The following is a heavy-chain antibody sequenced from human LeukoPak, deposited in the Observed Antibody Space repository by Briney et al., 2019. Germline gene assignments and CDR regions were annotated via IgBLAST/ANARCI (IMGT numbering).Heavy chain of an antibody. J-gene: IGHJ4*02. D-gene: IGHD1-26*01. CDR3: AKDRPLYSGSQHFDY. Sequence: GRSLRLSCAASGFSFSSYGMHRVRQAPGKGLEWVAVIAYDGSKKYHADSVKGRFTISRDNSKNTLYLQMNSLRAEDTAVYYCAKDRPLYSGSQHFDYWGQGTLITVSS. CDR1: GFSFSSYG. CDR2: IAYDGSKK. V-gene: IGHV3-30*18.